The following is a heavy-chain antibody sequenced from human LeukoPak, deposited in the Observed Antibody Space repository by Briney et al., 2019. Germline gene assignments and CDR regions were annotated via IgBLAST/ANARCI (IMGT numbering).Heavy chain of an antibody. CDR1: GYTFTDNY. J-gene: IGHJ6*02. D-gene: IGHD2-2*01. Sequence: GASVKVSCKASGYTFTDNYIQWVRQAPGQGLEWMGWINPNSGDTNSAQKFQGRVPIPRDTSVSTAYMELSRLRSDDTAVYYCARDHCTSIGCYEYYSYGMDVWGQGTTVTVSS. V-gene: IGHV1-2*02. CDR2: INPNSGDT. CDR3: ARDHCTSIGCYEYYSYGMDV.